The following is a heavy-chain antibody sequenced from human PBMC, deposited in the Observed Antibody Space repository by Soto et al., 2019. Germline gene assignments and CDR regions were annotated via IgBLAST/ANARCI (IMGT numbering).Heavy chain of an antibody. CDR1: GFTFSSYA. V-gene: IGHV3-30-3*01. CDR3: ARDRSLRGYSYGSPDY. Sequence: GGSLRLSCAASGFTFSSYAMHWVRQAPGKGLEWVAVISYDGSNKYYADSVKGRFTISRDNSKNTLYLQMNSLRAEDTAVYYCARDRSLRGYSYGSPDYWGQGTLVTVSS. CDR2: ISYDGSNK. J-gene: IGHJ4*02. D-gene: IGHD5-18*01.